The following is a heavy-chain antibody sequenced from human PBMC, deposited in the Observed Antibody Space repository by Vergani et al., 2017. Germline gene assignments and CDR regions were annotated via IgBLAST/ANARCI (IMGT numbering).Heavy chain of an antibody. CDR1: GGSFSGYY. J-gene: IGHJ5*02. V-gene: IGHV4-34*01. D-gene: IGHD2-15*01. Sequence: QVQLQQWGAGLLKPSETLSLTCAVYGGSFSGYYWSWIRQPPGKGLEWIGEINNSGSTNYNPSLKSLVTISVDTSKNQFSLQLSSVTAAYTAVYYCARIRQLLPYNWFDPWGQGTLVTVSS. CDR2: INNSGST. CDR3: ARIRQLLPYNWFDP.